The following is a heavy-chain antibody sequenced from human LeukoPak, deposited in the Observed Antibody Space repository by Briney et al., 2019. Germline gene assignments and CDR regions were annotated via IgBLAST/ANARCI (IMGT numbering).Heavy chain of an antibody. CDR2: IKQDATEI. CDR1: GFSFRNSW. D-gene: IGHD1-26*01. CDR3: ARLNWDDGEVSGFDQ. Sequence: GGSLRLSCATSGFSFRNSWMSWVRQAPGKGLEWVANIKQDATEIYYADSVKGRLTISRDNARRSLFLQMNILRVEDTTLYYCARLNWDDGEVSGFDQWGQGLLVTVSS. V-gene: IGHV3-7*01. J-gene: IGHJ5*02.